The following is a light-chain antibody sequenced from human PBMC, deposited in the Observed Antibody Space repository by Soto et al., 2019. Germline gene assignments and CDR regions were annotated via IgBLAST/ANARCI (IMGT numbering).Light chain of an antibody. CDR2: DND. V-gene: IGLV1-51*01. Sequence: QSVLTQPPSLSAAPGQKVTISCSGSSSNIGRNSVSWYQHLPGTAPKLLIYDNDKRPSGIPDRFSGSKSGTSATLGITGLQTGDKADYYCGAWDNSLTVVVFGGGTKLTVL. CDR3: GAWDNSLTVVV. CDR1: SSNIGRNS. J-gene: IGLJ2*01.